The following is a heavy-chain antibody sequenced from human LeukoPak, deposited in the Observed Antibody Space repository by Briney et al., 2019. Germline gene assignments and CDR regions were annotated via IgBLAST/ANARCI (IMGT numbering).Heavy chain of an antibody. D-gene: IGHD3-16*01. CDR3: ARGRIGGPKAPFDY. V-gene: IGHV4-59*11. CDR1: GGSLSNQY. Sequence: SETLSLTRPVSGGSLSNQYWSWIRQPPGKGLEWIGHIYDSGSTTYNPSLKSRVTMSVDTSKSQFSLNLSSVTAADTAVYYCARGRIGGPKAPFDYWGQGTLVTVSS. CDR2: IYDSGST. J-gene: IGHJ4*02.